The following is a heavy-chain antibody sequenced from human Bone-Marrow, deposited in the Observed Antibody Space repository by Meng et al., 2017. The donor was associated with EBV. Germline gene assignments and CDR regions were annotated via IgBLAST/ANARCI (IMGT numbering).Heavy chain of an antibody. CDR1: GFSLSTPGVG. V-gene: IGHV2-5*02. D-gene: IGHD2-21*01. Sequence: ITLNEARPTLVKPTQTLTLTCTFSGFSLSTPGVGVGWIRQPPGEALEWLAVIYWDDDKRYSPSLKSRLNITKDTSKQQVVLTMTNMDPVDTATYYCAHRRDYSYFDYWGQGTLVTVSS. CDR3: AHRRDYSYFDY. CDR2: IYWDDDK. J-gene: IGHJ4*02.